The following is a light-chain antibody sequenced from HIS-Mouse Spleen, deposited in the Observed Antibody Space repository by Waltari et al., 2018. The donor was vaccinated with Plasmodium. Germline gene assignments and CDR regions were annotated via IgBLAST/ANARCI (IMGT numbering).Light chain of an antibody. V-gene: IGLV3-10*01. CDR1: ALPKKY. CDR2: EDS. J-gene: IGLJ3*02. CDR3: YSFVTDSSGNHRV. Sequence: SYELTQPPSVSVSPGQTARITCSGDALPKKYAYWYQQKSGQAPVLVLYEDSKRPSGIPERFSGSSSGTMATLTISGAQVEDEADYYCYSFVTDSSGNHRVFGGGTKLTVL.